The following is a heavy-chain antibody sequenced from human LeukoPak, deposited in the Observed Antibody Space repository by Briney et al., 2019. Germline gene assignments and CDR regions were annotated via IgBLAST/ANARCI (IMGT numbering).Heavy chain of an antibody. CDR1: GYSFTSYW. V-gene: IGHV5-51*01. J-gene: IGHJ6*03. Sequence: GESLKISCKGSGYSFTSYWIGWVRQMPGKGLEWMGIIYPGDSDTRYSPSFQGQVTISADKSISTAYLQWSSLKASDTAMYYCARHSCSSTSCYTGAGYYYYYMDVWGKGTTVTVSS. D-gene: IGHD2-2*02. CDR2: IYPGDSDT. CDR3: ARHSCSSTSCYTGAGYYYYYMDV.